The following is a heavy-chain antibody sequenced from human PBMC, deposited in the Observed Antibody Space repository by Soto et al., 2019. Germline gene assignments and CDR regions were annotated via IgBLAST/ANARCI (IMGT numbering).Heavy chain of an antibody. V-gene: IGHV3-21*01. CDR1: FTFSMYS. CDR3: TRDEGGSYDSWFHP. J-gene: IGHJ5*02. Sequence: EVQVVESGGGLVKPGGSLRLSCSFTFSMYSMNWVRQAPGKGLEWVASISSGGTYIKYADSVQGRFTISRDNAKNSVSLQMNSLRVEDTAMYFCTRDEGGSYDSWFHPWGQGTLVTVSS. D-gene: IGHD1-26*01. CDR2: ISSGGTYI.